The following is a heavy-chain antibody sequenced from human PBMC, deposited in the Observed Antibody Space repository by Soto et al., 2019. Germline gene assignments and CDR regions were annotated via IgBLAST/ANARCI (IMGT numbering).Heavy chain of an antibody. CDR2: ISYDGSNK. V-gene: IGHV3-30-3*01. Sequence: QVQLVESGGGVVQPGRSLRLSCAASGFTFSSYAMHWVRQAPGKGLEWVAVISYDGSNKYYADSVKGRFTISRDNSKNTLYLQMNSLRAEDTAVYYCARDANGMDVWGRGTTVTVSS. J-gene: IGHJ6*02. CDR3: ARDANGMDV. CDR1: GFTFSSYA.